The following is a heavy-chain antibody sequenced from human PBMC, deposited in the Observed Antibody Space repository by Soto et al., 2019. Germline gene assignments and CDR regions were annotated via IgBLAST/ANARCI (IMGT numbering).Heavy chain of an antibody. V-gene: IGHV3-30-3*01. D-gene: IGHD2-2*01. J-gene: IGHJ2*01. CDR1: GFTFSSYA. Sequence: GGSLRLSCAASGFTFSSYAMHWVRQAPGKGLEWVAVISYDGSNKYYADSVKGRFTISRDNSKNTLYLQMNSLRAEDTAVYYCARDGSTSPGWFDLWGRGTLVTVSS. CDR3: ARDGSTSPGWFDL. CDR2: ISYDGSNK.